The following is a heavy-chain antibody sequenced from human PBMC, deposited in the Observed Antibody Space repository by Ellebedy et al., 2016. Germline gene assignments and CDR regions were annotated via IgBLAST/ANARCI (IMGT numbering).Heavy chain of an antibody. Sequence: SETLSLTCNVSGGSVSSAYWNWIPRPPGNGLEWIGYVFHTGTTNYNPSLKSRVTMSVDTSKSQFSLRLTSVTAADTAVYYCAKWNGGWYAFEVWGQGTMVTVSS. CDR1: GGSVSSAY. D-gene: IGHD6-19*01. J-gene: IGHJ3*01. V-gene: IGHV4-59*02. CDR3: AKWNGGWYAFEV. CDR2: VFHTGTT.